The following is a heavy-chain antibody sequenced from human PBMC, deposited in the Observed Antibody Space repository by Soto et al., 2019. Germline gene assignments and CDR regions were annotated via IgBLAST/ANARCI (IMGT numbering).Heavy chain of an antibody. CDR1: GGSISSSSYY. CDR2: IYYSGST. Sequence: SETLSLTCTVSGGSISSSSYYWGWIRQPPGKGLEWIGSIYYSGSTYYNPSLKSRITISVDTSKNQFSLTLTSVTAADTAVYYCARHGLTAYMVYYFDFWGQGTLVTVSP. J-gene: IGHJ4*02. V-gene: IGHV4-39*01. D-gene: IGHD3-16*01. CDR3: ARHGLTAYMVYYFDF.